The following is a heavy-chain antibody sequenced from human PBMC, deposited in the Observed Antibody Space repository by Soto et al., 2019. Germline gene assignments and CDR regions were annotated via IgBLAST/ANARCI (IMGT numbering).Heavy chain of an antibody. CDR1: GFTFSSYA. Sequence: EVQLLESGGGLVQPGGSLRLSCAASGFTFSSYAMSWVRQAPGKGLEWVSAISGRGGSTYYADSVKGRFTISRDNSKNTLYLQMNSLRAEDTAVYYCANWDRDDYYVCYWGQGTLVTVSS. J-gene: IGHJ4*02. CDR3: ANWDRDDYYVCY. CDR2: ISGRGGST. D-gene: IGHD3-10*02. V-gene: IGHV3-23*01.